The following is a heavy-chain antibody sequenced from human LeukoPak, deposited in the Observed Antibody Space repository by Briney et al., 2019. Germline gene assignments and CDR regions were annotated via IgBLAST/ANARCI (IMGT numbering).Heavy chain of an antibody. CDR3: AHRHRGVASDI. Sequence: KEPGPTLVKPRQTHRLTRTFSRFSFSSGGVGVGWIRQPPGKALEWLGAIYENDEKLYSSSLQNRLTITRDTARIQVVLTMANMNPVDSATYYCAHRHRGVASDIWGQGTMVSVSS. CDR1: RFSFSSGGVG. D-gene: IGHD2-15*01. V-gene: IGHV2-5*01. J-gene: IGHJ3*02. CDR2: IYENDEK.